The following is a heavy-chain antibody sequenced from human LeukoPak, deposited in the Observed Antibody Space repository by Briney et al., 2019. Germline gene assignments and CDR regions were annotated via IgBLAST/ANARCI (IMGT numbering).Heavy chain of an antibody. D-gene: IGHD2-21*01. CDR2: IKQDGSAE. V-gene: IGHV3-7*03. CDR3: VRDRRPSIYGGLDV. CDR1: GFMFSSYY. J-gene: IGHJ6*02. Sequence: PGGSLRLSCAASGFMFSSYYMSWVRQAPGKGLEWVANIKQDGSAEYYVDSVKGRFIISRDNAENSLFLQMNSLRSEDTAVYYCVRDRRPSIYGGLDVWGQGTTVTVSS.